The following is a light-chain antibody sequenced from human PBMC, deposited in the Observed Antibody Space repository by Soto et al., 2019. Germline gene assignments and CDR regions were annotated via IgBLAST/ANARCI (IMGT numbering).Light chain of an antibody. V-gene: IGKV1-5*03. Sequence: DIPMTQSPSTLSASVGDRATITCRASQSISRYLAWHQQKPGKAPKLLIYKTSSLESGVPSRFSGSGSGTEFTLTISRLQPDDFAPYYCLQYNSYSWTFGQGTKVEIK. CDR2: KTS. CDR3: LQYNSYSWT. CDR1: QSISRY. J-gene: IGKJ1*01.